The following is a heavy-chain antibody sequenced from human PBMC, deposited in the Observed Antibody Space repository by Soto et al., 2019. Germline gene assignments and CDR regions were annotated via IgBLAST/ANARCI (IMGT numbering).Heavy chain of an antibody. CDR3: ARLWDWVPYYYDSSPYTFEKWFDP. V-gene: IGHV4-38-2*01. CDR1: GYSISSGDY. Sequence: KTSETLSLTCAVSGYSISSGDYWGWLRQPPGKGLEWIGSIYHGVSTYYNPSLNSRVTLSIDMTNNHVSLILNSVTAADTAVYYFARLWDWVPYYYDSSPYTFEKWFDPWGQGTLVTVSS. D-gene: IGHD3-22*01. CDR2: IYHGVST. J-gene: IGHJ5*02.